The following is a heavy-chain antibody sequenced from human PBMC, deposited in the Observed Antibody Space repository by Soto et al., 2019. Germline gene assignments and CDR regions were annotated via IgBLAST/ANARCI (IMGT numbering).Heavy chain of an antibody. V-gene: IGHV4-30-4*01. CDR3: ASRDPGTSVDY. CDR2: THDSGNT. CDR1: GGSVSIGDYL. Sequence: SETLSLTCTVFGGSVSIGDYLWSWIRQRPGKGLEWIGYTHDSGNTYYNPSLKSRVTISLDKSENQFSLKVTSLTAADTAVYYCASRDPGTSVDYWGQGTLVTVSS. D-gene: IGHD1-7*01. J-gene: IGHJ4*02.